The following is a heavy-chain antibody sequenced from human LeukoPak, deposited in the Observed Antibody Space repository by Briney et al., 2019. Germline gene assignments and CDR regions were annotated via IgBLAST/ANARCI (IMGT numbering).Heavy chain of an antibody. J-gene: IGHJ5*02. CDR3: ARVSRREWFGQVGGNWFDP. CDR2: ISAYNGNT. V-gene: IGHV1-18*01. Sequence: GASVKVSCKASGYTFTSYGISWVRQAPGQGLEGMGWISAYNGNTNYAQKLQGRVTMTTDTSTSTAYMELRSLRSDDTAVYYCARVSRREWFGQVGGNWFDPWGQGTLVTVSS. CDR1: GYTFTSYG. D-gene: IGHD3-10*01.